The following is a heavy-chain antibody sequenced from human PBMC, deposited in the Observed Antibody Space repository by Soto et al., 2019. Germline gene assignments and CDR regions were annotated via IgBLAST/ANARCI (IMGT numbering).Heavy chain of an antibody. Sequence: GGSLRLSCAASGFTFRSYAMAWVRRAPGKGLEGGSVITYNGDNTYYADSLKGRFTISRDNSKDTVDLQMNSLRAEDTAVYYCARYIRGPTVFYFDFWGPGVLVTVSS. D-gene: IGHD5-18*01. J-gene: IGHJ4*02. CDR3: ARYIRGPTVFYFDF. CDR1: GFTFRSYA. CDR2: ITYNGDNT. V-gene: IGHV3-23*01.